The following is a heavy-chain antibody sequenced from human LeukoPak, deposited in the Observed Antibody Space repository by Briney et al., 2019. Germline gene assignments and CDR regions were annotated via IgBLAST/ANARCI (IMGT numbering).Heavy chain of an antibody. V-gene: IGHV3-11*01. CDR3: ARQYYYDSSGYHQPPYYFDY. J-gene: IGHJ4*02. Sequence: GGSLRLSCAASGFTFSDYYMSWIRQAPGKGLEWVSYISSSGSTIYYADSVKGRFAISRDNAKNSLYLQMNSLRAEDTAVYYCARQYYYDSSGYHQPPYYFDYWGQGTLVTVSS. D-gene: IGHD3-22*01. CDR1: GFTFSDYY. CDR2: ISSSGSTI.